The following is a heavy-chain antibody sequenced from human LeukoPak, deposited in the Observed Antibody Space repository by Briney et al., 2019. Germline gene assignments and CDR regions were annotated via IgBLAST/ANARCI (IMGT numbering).Heavy chain of an antibody. J-gene: IGHJ6*03. CDR1: GFTFDDYA. CDR2: ISYDGSNK. Sequence: GRSLRLSCAASGFTFDDYAMHWVRQAPGKGLEWVAVISYDGSNKYYADSVKGRFTISRDNSKNTLYLQMNSLRAEDTAVYYCAREGLHMDVWGKGTTVTVSS. V-gene: IGHV3-30-3*01. CDR3: AREGLHMDV.